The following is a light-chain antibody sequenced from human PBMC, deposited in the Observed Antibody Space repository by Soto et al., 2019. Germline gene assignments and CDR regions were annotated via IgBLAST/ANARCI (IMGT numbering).Light chain of an antibody. J-gene: IGKJ4*01. CDR1: QSVNSN. V-gene: IGKV3-20*01. CDR2: GAS. Sequence: EIVMTQSPSSLSVSPGERRTLSCRASQSVNSNLAWYQQKPGQAPRLLIYGASSRATGIPDRFSGSGSGTDFTLTISRLEPEDFAVYYCQQYGSSLGVTFGGGTKVDNK. CDR3: QQYGSSLGVT.